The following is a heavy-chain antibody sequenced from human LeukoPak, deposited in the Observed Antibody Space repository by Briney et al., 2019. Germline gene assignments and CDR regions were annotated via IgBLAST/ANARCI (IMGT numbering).Heavy chain of an antibody. CDR2: INYDGSNE. Sequence: GGSLRLSCAASGFTFSSHGIHWVRQAPGKGLEWVAVINYDGSNEDYGDSVKGRFTISRDKSKNTLHLQMNSLRAEDMAVYYCARDRRSSGWYYFDSWGQGTLVTVSS. J-gene: IGHJ4*02. CDR1: GFTFSSHG. D-gene: IGHD6-19*01. V-gene: IGHV3-33*01. CDR3: ARDRRSSGWYYFDS.